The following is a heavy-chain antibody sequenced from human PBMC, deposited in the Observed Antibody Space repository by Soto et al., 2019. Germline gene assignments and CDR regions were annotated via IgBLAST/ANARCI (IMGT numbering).Heavy chain of an antibody. CDR1: GFTFSSYA. D-gene: IGHD5-18*01. J-gene: IGHJ4*02. CDR2: ISSNGGST. Sequence: EVQLVESGGGLVQPGGSLRLSCAASGFTFSSYAMHWVRQAPGKGLEYVSAISSNGGSTYYANSVKGRFTISRDNSKNTLYLQMGSLRAEDMAVYYCARARYVDTAMADDYWGQGTLVTVSS. CDR3: ARARYVDTAMADDY. V-gene: IGHV3-64*01.